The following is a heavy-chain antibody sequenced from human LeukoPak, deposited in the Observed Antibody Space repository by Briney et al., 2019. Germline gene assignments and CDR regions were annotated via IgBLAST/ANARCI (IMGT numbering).Heavy chain of an antibody. CDR2: IYPCDSDY. V-gene: IGHV5-51*01. CDR1: GYSFGSQW. D-gene: IGHD3-16*01. J-gene: IGHJ6*02. CDR3: VKVIIGGNYGRFYGLDV. Sequence: GDSLKISCKGSGYSFGSQWIGWVRQKPGNGLEWMGIIYPCDSDYRYSPNFQGQVNISAEKSRSTANMQWGRLRGSDTAIYYCVKVIIGGNYGRFYGLDVWGQGTTVIVSS.